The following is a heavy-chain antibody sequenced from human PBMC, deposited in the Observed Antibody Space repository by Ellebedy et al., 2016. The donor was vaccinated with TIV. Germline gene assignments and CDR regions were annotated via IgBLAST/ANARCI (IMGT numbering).Heavy chain of an antibody. J-gene: IGHJ4*02. CDR2: IWYDGSNK. CDR1: GFTFSSYG. CDR3: ARGGGSYEDYFDY. D-gene: IGHD3-16*01. Sequence: GESLKISXAASGFTFSSYGMHWVRQAPGKGLEWVAVIWYDGSNKYYADSVKGRFTISRDNSKNTLYLQMNSLRAEDTAVYYCARGGGSYEDYFDYWGQGTLVTVSS. V-gene: IGHV3-33*01.